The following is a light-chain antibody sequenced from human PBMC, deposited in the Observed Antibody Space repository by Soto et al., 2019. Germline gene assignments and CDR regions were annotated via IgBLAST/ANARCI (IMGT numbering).Light chain of an antibody. Sequence: EIVMTQSPATLSVSPGERATLSFRASQSVSSNLAWYQQKPGQAPRLLIYDASTRATGIPARFIGSGSGTDFTLTISSLEPEDFAVYYCQQRQYWPPITFGQGTRLEIK. CDR3: QQRQYWPPIT. V-gene: IGKV3-15*01. CDR1: QSVSSN. CDR2: DAS. J-gene: IGKJ5*01.